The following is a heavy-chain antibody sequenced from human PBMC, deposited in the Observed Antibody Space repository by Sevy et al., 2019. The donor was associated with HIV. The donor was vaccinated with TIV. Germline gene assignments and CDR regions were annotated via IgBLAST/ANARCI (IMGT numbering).Heavy chain of an antibody. J-gene: IGHJ4*02. D-gene: IGHD4-17*01. CDR3: ARDLPPSATTVAHFDY. V-gene: IGHV3-48*03. CDR1: AFPFSSYE. Sequence: GGSLRLSCTASAFPFSSYEMNWVRQAPGKGLEWVSYITNSGSTKYYSDSVKGRFTISRDNAKNSLYLQMNNLRAEDTAVYYCARDLPPSATTVAHFDYWGRGTLVTVSS. CDR2: ITNSGSTK.